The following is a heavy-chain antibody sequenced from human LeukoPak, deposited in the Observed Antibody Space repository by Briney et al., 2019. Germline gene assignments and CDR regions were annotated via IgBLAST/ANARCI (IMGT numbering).Heavy chain of an antibody. CDR1: GYTFTSYG. CDR3: ASGYYDSSDQLDY. V-gene: IGHV1-18*01. J-gene: IGHJ4*02. CDR2: ISAYNGNT. D-gene: IGHD3-22*01. Sequence: ASVKVSCKASGYTFTSYGISWVRQAPGQGLEWMGWISAYNGNTNYAQKLQGRVTITADKSTSTAYMELSSLRSEDTAVYYCASGYYDSSDQLDYWGQGTLVTVSS.